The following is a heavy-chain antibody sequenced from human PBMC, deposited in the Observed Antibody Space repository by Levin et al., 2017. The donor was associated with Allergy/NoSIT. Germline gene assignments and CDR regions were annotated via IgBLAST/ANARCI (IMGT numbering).Heavy chain of an antibody. Sequence: SETLSLTCTVSGGSISSYYWSWIRQPPGKGLEWIGYIYYSGSTNYNPSLKSRVTISVDTSKNQFSLKLSSVTAADTAVYYCARVTPSKRGLTYYYDSSGYRQITSTQLNWFDPWGQGTLVTVSS. CDR2: IYYSGST. V-gene: IGHV4-59*01. CDR1: GGSISSYY. D-gene: IGHD3-22*01. CDR3: ARVTPSKRGLTYYYDSSGYRQITSTQLNWFDP. J-gene: IGHJ5*02.